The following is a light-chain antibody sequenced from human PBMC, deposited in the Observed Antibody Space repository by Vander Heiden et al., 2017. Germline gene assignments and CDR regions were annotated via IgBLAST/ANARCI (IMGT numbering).Light chain of an antibody. V-gene: IGLV1-47*01. CDR1: SSNIGSNY. CDR2: RNN. CDR3: AAWDDSLSVVV. J-gene: IGLJ2*01. Sequence: PGQRVTLSCSGSSSNIGSNYVYWYQQLPGTAPKLLIYRNNQRPSGVPDRFSGSKSGTSASLAISGLRSEDEADYYCAAWDDSLSVVVFGGGTKLTVL.